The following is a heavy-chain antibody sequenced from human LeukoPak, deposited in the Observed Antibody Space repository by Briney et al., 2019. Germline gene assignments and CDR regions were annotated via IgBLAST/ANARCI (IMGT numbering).Heavy chain of an antibody. CDR1: GFTFSDYY. Sequence: GGSLRLSCAASGFTFSDYYMTWIRQAPGKGLEWVSYITSAGTIYNADSMKGRFTISRDNAENSLYLQMNSLRDDDTAVYYCARDPYSGDYGPYYYYYMDVWGKGTTVTVSS. CDR2: ITSAGTI. V-gene: IGHV3-69-1*02. J-gene: IGHJ6*03. CDR3: ARDPYSGDYGPYYYYYMDV. D-gene: IGHD5-12*01.